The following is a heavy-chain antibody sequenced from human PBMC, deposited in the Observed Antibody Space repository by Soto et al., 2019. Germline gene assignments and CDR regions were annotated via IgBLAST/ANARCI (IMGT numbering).Heavy chain of an antibody. CDR3: AKDTSSLLDAFDI. J-gene: IGHJ3*02. D-gene: IGHD2-15*01. V-gene: IGHV3-9*01. CDR2: ISWNSGSI. CDR1: GFTFDDYA. Sequence: GGSLRLSCAASGFTFDDYAMHWVRQAPGKGLEWVSGISWNSGSIGYADSVKGRFTISRDNAKNSLYLQMNSLRAEDTALYYCAKDTSSLLDAFDIWGQGTMVTVSS.